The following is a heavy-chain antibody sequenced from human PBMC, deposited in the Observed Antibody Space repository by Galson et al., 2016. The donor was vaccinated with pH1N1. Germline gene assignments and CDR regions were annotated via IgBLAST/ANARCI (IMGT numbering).Heavy chain of an antibody. CDR2: IKTSSGET. CDR1: GYIFTGNY. CDR3: ASEPVLGALSPHAFDV. D-gene: IGHD1-26*01. Sequence: SVKVSCKASGYIFTGNYMHWVRQAPGQGLEWIGWIKTSSGETHYAQKFQGRVTMITDTSPSTAYMALSALTSDDTAVYYCASEPVLGALSPHAFDVWGQGTMVTVSS. V-gene: IGHV1-2*02. J-gene: IGHJ3*01.